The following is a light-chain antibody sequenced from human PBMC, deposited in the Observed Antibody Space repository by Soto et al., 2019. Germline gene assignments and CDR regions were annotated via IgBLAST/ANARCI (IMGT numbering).Light chain of an antibody. V-gene: IGKV3D-11*02. J-gene: IGKJ2*01. CDR2: DAS. Sequence: EIVLTQYPATLSVSPGERATLSCWASKSVSIYLAWYQQKPGQAPRLLIYDASNRAAGIPARFSGSGAQTAFTLTISSVEPDDSAVYYCQLTDSWRMSFGQGTKLEI. CDR3: QLTDSWRMS. CDR1: KSVSIY.